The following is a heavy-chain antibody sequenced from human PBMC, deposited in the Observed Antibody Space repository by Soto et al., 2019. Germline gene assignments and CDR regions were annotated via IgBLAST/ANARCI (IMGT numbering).Heavy chain of an antibody. Sequence: QVQLVQSGAEVKKPGSSVKVSCKASGGTFSSYAISWVRQAPGQGLEWMGGIIPIFGTANYAQKFQGRVTITADESTSTAYMELSSLRSEDTAVYYCARSLPNRAQAPRIGWYFDLWGRGTLVTVSS. CDR2: IIPIFGTA. D-gene: IGHD2-15*01. J-gene: IGHJ2*01. V-gene: IGHV1-69*01. CDR3: ARSLPNRAQAPRIGWYFDL. CDR1: GGTFSSYA.